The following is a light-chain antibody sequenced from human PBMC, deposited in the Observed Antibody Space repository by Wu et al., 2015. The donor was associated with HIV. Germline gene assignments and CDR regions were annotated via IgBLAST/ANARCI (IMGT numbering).Light chain of an antibody. V-gene: IGKV1-39*01. J-gene: IGKJ2*01. Sequence: IQLTQSPSSLSASVGDTVTITCRASQGIRSYLNWYQQKPGKAPKLLIYAASNLQSGVPSRFSGSGSGTDFTLTISSLQPEDFATYYCQQSYSTRVTFGQGTKLEIK. CDR3: QQSYSTRVT. CDR1: QGIRSY. CDR2: AAS.